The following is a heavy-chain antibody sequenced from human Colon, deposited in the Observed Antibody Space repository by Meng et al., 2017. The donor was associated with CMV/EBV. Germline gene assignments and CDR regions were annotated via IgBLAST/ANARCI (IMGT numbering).Heavy chain of an antibody. Sequence: GESLKISCAGSPFTFSRYWMTWVRQAPGKGLEWVASITTANAYISYAESVKGRFTISRDDAKSSLFLQMDSLRVDDTAVYYCARPLSPRSAYSALLAFWGQGTLVTVSS. CDR3: ARPLSPRSAYSALLAF. CDR1: PFTFSRYW. CDR2: ITTANAYI. V-gene: IGHV3-21*06. J-gene: IGHJ4*02. D-gene: IGHD2-15*01.